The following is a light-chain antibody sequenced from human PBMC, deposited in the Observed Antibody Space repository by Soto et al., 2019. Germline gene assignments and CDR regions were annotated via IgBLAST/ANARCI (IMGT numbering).Light chain of an antibody. CDR2: GAS. V-gene: IGKV3-20*01. J-gene: IGKJ4*01. Sequence: EIVLTQSPATLSLSPGERATLSCRASQNISSNLAWYQQKPGQAPRLLMYGASNRATGIPDRFSGSGSGTDFTLTISRLEPEDFAVYYCQQYGTSPLTFGGGTKVDI. CDR3: QQYGTSPLT. CDR1: QNISSN.